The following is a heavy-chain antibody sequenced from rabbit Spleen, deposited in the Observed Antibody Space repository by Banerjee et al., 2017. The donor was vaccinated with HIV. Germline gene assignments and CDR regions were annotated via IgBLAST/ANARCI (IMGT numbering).Heavy chain of an antibody. Sequence: QEQLEESGGGLVKPEGSLTVTCKASGFSFGDRDVMCWVRQAPGKGLQWIACINTATGKPVYASWAKGRFTISRTSSTTVTLQMTSLTAADTATYFCARDLVAVIGWNFNLWGPGTLVTVS. V-gene: IGHV1S45*01. CDR2: INTATGKP. CDR3: ARDLVAVIGWNFNL. J-gene: IGHJ4*01. CDR1: GFSFGDRDV. D-gene: IGHD1-1*01.